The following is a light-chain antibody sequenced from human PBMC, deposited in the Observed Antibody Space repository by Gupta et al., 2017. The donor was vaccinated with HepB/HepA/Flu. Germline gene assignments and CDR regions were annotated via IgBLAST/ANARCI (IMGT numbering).Light chain of an antibody. V-gene: IGKV3-11*01. CDR3: QQRNNWPRT. CDR1: QNIRTS. Sequence: EIVLTQSPATLALSPGERVALSCRASQNIRTSLAWYQHKPGQAPRLLIHDVSNRATGVPARFDGSGSGTDFTLAISSLEPEDFAVYYCQQRNNWPRTFGQGTKVEI. J-gene: IGKJ1*01. CDR2: DVS.